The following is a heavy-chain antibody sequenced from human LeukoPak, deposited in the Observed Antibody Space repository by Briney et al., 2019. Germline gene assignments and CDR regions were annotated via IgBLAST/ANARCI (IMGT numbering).Heavy chain of an antibody. CDR1: GFTFSVYG. CDR2: ISYDGTDK. J-gene: IGHJ4*02. CDR3: ARDCSSTSCYAVTFDY. Sequence: GGSLRLSCAASGFTFSVYGMYWVRQPPGKGLEWVALISYDGTDKYHVDSVKGRFTISRDNSNNTLYLQMNSLRPDDTAVYYCARDCSSTSCYAVTFDYWGQGTLVTVSS. V-gene: IGHV3-30*03. D-gene: IGHD2-2*01.